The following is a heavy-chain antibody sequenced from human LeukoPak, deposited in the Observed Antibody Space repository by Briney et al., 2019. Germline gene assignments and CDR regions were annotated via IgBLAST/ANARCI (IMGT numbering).Heavy chain of an antibody. J-gene: IGHJ2*01. CDR1: DYTFPRHG. V-gene: IGHV1-18*01. CDR3: AVGATEDWYFDL. Sequence: ASVKVSCKASDYTFPRHGFSWVRQAPGQGLERMGWISTYNGNTNYAQKVQGRVTLTTDTSTRTAYMELRSLRSDDTAVYYCAVGATEDWYFDLWGRGTLVIVSS. CDR2: ISTYNGNT. D-gene: IGHD1-26*01.